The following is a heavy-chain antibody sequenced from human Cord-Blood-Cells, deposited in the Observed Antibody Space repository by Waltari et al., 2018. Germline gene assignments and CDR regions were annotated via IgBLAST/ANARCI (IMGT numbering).Heavy chain of an antibody. CDR2: TTPGGVST. V-gene: IGHV1-46*03. Sequence: QVQLVQSGAEVKKPGASVKVSCKASGYTFTSYCMHWVRQAPGQGLEWKGRTTPGGVSTSYAQKIQGRVTRTRDTDTRTVYMELGSRRSEDTAVYYCARGLGYCSGGSCYGDYWGQGTLVTVSS. CDR1: GYTFTSYC. CDR3: ARGLGYCSGGSCYGDY. D-gene: IGHD2-15*01. J-gene: IGHJ4*02.